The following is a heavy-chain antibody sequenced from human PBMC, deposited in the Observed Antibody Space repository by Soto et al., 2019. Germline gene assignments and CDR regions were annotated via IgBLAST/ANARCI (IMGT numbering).Heavy chain of an antibody. V-gene: IGHV5-51*01. CDR3: ARQVSMVRGVISAPNYYYYGMDV. J-gene: IGHJ6*02. CDR1: GYSFTSYW. Sequence: GESLKISCKGSGYSFTSYWIGWVRQMPGKGLEWMGIIYPGDSDTRYSPSFQGQVTISADKSIGTAYLQWSSLKASDTAMYYCARQVSMVRGVISAPNYYYYGMDVWGQGTTVTVSS. CDR2: IYPGDSDT. D-gene: IGHD3-10*01.